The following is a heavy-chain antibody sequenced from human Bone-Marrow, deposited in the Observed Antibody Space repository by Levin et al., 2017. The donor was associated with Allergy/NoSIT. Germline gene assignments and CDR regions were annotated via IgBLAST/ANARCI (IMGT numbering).Heavy chain of an antibody. D-gene: IGHD1-1*01. V-gene: IGHV3-30*18. CDR2: ISYDGNTE. CDR3: ANLVASTGTLDY. J-gene: IGHJ4*02. CDR1: GFTFNNYG. Sequence: GGSLRLSCAASGFTFNNYGMHWVRQAPGKGLEWVAVISYDGNTEYYADSVKGRFTISRDNSQDTLFLQLNSLRVEDTAVYYCANLVASTGTLDYWGQGTLITVSS.